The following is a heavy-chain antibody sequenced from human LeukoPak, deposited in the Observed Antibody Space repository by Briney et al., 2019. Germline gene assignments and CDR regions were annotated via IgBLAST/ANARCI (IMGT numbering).Heavy chain of an antibody. CDR2: IYYSGST. J-gene: IGHJ4*02. CDR3: ARRNRLARGVTYFDY. CDR1: GGSISSRSYY. D-gene: IGHD3-10*01. Sequence: SETLSLTCTVSGGSISSRSYYWGWIRQPPGKGLEWIGSIYYSGSTYYNPSLKSRVTISVDTSKNQFSLKLSSVTAADTAVYYCARRNRLARGVTYFDYWGQGTLVTVSS. V-gene: IGHV4-39*01.